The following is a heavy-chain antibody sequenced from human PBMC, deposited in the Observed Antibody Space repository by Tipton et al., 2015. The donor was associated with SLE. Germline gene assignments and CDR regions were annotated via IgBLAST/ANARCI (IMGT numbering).Heavy chain of an antibody. J-gene: IGHJ4*02. D-gene: IGHD6-13*01. V-gene: IGHV4-39*07. CDR2: IYYSGST. Sequence: TLSLTCTVSGDSITTDSDYWGWIRQPPGKGLEWIGNIYYSGSTYYNPSLKSRVTISVDTSKNQFSLKLSSVTAADTAVYYCARQRFAAAGVFDYWGQGTLVTVSS. CDR3: ARQRFAAAGVFDY. CDR1: GDSITTDSDY.